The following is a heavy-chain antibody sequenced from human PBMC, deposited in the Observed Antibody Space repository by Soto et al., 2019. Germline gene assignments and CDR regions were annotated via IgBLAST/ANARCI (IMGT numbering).Heavy chain of an antibody. CDR3: ARDHIMEGYCSGGSCYYYYYYMDV. J-gene: IGHJ6*03. CDR1: GGTFSSYT. CDR2: IIPILGIA. V-gene: IGHV1-69*04. Sequence: QVQLVHSGAEVKKPGSSVKVSCKASGGTFSSYTISWVRQAPGQGLEWMGRIIPILGIANYAQKFQGRVTITADKSTSTAYMELGSLRSEDTAVYYCARDHIMEGYCSGGSCYYYYYYMDVWGKGSTVTVSS. D-gene: IGHD2-15*01.